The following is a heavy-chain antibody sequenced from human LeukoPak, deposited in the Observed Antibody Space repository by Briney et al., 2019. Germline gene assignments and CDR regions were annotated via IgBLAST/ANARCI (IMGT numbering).Heavy chain of an antibody. CDR2: ISDSGDGT. Sequence: GGSLRLSCAASGFTFRSYAMSWARLAPGKGLEWVSAISDSGDGTYYADFVKGRFTISRDDSKNTLYLQMNSLRAEDTAVYYCARDSPVCSFWGQGTLVTVSS. D-gene: IGHD3-10*02. J-gene: IGHJ4*02. CDR1: GFTFRSYA. CDR3: ARDSPVCSF. V-gene: IGHV3-23*01.